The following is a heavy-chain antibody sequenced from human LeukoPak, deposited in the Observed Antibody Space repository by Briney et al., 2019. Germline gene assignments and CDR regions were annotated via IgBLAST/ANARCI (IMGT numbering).Heavy chain of an antibody. CDR1: GGSFSGYY. CDR2: INHSGST. CDR3: ARGGATMVRGVNGY. D-gene: IGHD3-10*01. V-gene: IGHV4-34*01. Sequence: PSETLSLTCAVYGGSFSGYYWNWIRQPPGKGLEWIGEINHSGSTNYNPSLKSRVTISVDTSKNQFSLELSSVTAADTAVYYCARGGATMVRGVNGYWGQGTLVTVSS. J-gene: IGHJ4*02.